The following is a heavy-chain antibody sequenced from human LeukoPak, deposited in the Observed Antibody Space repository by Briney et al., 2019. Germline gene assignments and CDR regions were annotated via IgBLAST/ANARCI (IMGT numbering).Heavy chain of an antibody. CDR3: ARLKQQLVGAFDI. J-gene: IGHJ3*02. CDR1: GYSFTSYW. Sequence: GESLKISCQGSGYSFTSYWFVWVRQMPGNGLEWMVIIYPGDSDTRYSPSFQDQVTISADKSISTAYLQWSSLKASDTAMYYCARLKQQLVGAFDIWGQGTMVTVSS. D-gene: IGHD6-13*01. CDR2: IYPGDSDT. V-gene: IGHV5-51*01.